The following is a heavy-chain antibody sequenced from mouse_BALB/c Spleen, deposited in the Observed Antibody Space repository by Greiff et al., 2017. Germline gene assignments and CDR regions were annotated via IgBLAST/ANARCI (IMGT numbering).Heavy chain of an antibody. Sequence: QVQLKQSGAELMKPGASVKISCKATGYTFSSYWIEWVKQRPGHGLEWIGEILPGSGSTNYNEKFKGKATFTADTSSNTAYMQLSSLTSEDSAVYYCARWGLRAYAMDYWGQGTSVTVSS. CDR2: ILPGSGST. V-gene: IGHV1-9*01. J-gene: IGHJ4*01. CDR3: ARWGLRAYAMDY. CDR1: GYTFSSYW. D-gene: IGHD2-4*01.